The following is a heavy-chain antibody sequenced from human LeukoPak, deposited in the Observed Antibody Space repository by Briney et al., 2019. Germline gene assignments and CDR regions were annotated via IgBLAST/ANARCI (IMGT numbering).Heavy chain of an antibody. CDR2: IKQDGSEK. CDR1: GFTFSSYA. V-gene: IGHV3-7*01. D-gene: IGHD6-19*01. J-gene: IGHJ6*03. CDR3: AKLQFPYSSGFSPGAMDV. Sequence: GGSMRLSCAASGFTFSSYAMHCVRQAPGKGLEWVANIKQDGSEKYYVDSVKGRFTISRDNSKNTLYLQMNSLRAEDTAVYYCAKLQFPYSSGFSPGAMDVWDKGTTVTVSS.